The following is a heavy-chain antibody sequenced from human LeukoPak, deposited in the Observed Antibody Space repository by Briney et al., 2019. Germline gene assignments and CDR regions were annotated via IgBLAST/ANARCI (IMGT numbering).Heavy chain of an antibody. V-gene: IGHV4-59*08. Sequence: SETLSLTCTVSGGSISSYYWSWIRQPPGKGLEWIGYIYYSGSTSYNPSLKSRVTISRDTSKNQLSLRVTSVTAADTAMYYCARHYLYGDPPAFDIWGQGTMVTVSS. CDR1: GGSISSYY. CDR3: ARHYLYGDPPAFDI. CDR2: IYYSGST. D-gene: IGHD4-17*01. J-gene: IGHJ3*02.